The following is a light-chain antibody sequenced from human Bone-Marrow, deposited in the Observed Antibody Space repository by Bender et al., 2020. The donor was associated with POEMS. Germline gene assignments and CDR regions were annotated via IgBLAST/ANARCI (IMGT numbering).Light chain of an antibody. CDR3: ASHTTTSTPYV. Sequence: QSALTQPTSMSGSPGQSITIYCTGTSSDVGRYNRVSWYQQVPDTAPKLLIYDVNNRPSGISIRFSGSKSGNTASLTISGLQAEDEADYFCASHTTTSTPYVFGTGTRVTVL. CDR1: SSDVGRYNR. J-gene: IGLJ1*01. V-gene: IGLV2-14*01. CDR2: DVN.